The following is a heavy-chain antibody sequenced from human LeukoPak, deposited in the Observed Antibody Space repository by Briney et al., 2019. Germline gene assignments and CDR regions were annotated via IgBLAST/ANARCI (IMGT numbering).Heavy chain of an antibody. Sequence: GGSLRLSCAASGFIVSNNHMSWVRQAPGKGLEWVSLTYTDTSAYYADSVKGRFTISRDNSKNTLYLQMNSLRAEDTAVYYCAKGIMSGWSFDYWGQGTLVTVSS. CDR3: AKGIMSGWSFDY. CDR2: TYTDTSA. CDR1: GFIVSNNH. V-gene: IGHV3-53*01. J-gene: IGHJ4*02. D-gene: IGHD6-19*01.